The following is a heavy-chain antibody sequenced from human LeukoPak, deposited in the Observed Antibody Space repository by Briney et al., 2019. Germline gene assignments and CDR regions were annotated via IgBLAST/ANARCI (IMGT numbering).Heavy chain of an antibody. CDR1: GYTFTNYH. CDR3: ARATWYGGNPSGAFDI. V-gene: IGHV1-46*01. Sequence: ASVKVSCKASGYTFTNYHLHWVRQAPGQGLEWMGIINPSGGSTSYAQKFQDRVTMTRDTSTSTVYMELNSLRSEDTGVYYCARATWYGGNPSGAFDIWGQGTMVTVSS. D-gene: IGHD4/OR15-4a*01. J-gene: IGHJ3*02. CDR2: INPSGGST.